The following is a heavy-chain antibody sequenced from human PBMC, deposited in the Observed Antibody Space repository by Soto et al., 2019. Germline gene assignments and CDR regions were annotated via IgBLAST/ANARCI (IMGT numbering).Heavy chain of an antibody. CDR3: ATNYYYYYGMDV. CDR2: MNPNSGNT. Sequence: GASVKVSCKASGYTFTSYDINWVRQATGQGLEWMGWMNPNSGNTGYAQKFQGRVTMTRNTSISTAYMELSSLRSEDTAVYYCATNYYYYYGMDVWGQGTTVTVSS. J-gene: IGHJ6*02. CDR1: GYTFTSYD. V-gene: IGHV1-8*01.